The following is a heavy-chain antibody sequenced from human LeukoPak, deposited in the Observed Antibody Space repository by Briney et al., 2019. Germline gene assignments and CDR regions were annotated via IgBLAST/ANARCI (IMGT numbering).Heavy chain of an antibody. V-gene: IGHV1-69*04. CDR1: GGTFSSYA. Sequence: ASVKVSCKASGGTFSSYAISWVQQAPGQGLEWMGRIIPILGIANYAQKFQGRVTITADKSTSTAYMELSSLRSEDTAVYYCVREYCSGGSCQYNWFDPWGQGTLVTVSS. D-gene: IGHD2-15*01. CDR3: VREYCSGGSCQYNWFDP. J-gene: IGHJ5*02. CDR2: IIPILGIA.